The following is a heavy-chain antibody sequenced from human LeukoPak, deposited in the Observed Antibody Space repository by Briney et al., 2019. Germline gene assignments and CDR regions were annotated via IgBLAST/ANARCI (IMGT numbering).Heavy chain of an antibody. D-gene: IGHD5-12*01. V-gene: IGHV4-61*02. CDR2: IYTSGST. CDR3: ARAEAYSGYGSFDY. Sequence: SETLSLTCTVSGGSISSGSYYWSWIWQPAGKGLEWIGRIYTSGSTNYNPSLKSRVTISADTSKNQFSLKLSSVTAADTAVYYCARAEAYSGYGSFDYWGQGTLVTVSS. J-gene: IGHJ4*02. CDR1: GGSISSGSYY.